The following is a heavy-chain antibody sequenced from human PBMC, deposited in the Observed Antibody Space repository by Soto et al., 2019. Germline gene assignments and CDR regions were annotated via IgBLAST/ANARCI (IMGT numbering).Heavy chain of an antibody. CDR1: GGSISSGGYY. CDR3: ARDQHQFFSGPNWFDP. J-gene: IGHJ5*02. CDR2: IYYSGST. D-gene: IGHD2-2*01. V-gene: IGHV4-31*03. Sequence: ASETLSLTCTVSGGSISSGGYYWSWIRQHPGKGLEWIGYIYYSGSTYYNPSLKSRVTISVDTSKNQFSLKLSSVTAADTAVYYCARDQHQFFSGPNWFDPWGQGTLVNVSS.